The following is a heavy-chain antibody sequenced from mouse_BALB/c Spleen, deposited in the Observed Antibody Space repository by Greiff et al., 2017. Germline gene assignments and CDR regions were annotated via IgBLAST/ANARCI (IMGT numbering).Heavy chain of an antibody. V-gene: IGHV1-69*02. CDR1: GYTFTSYW. CDR2: IDPSDSET. CDR3: ARGDGRNYAMDY. D-gene: IGHD1-1*01. J-gene: IGHJ4*01. Sequence: QVQLKQPGAELVKPGAPVKLSCKASGYTFTSYWMNWVKQRPGRGLEWIGRIDPSDSETHYNQKFKDKATLTVDKSSSTAYIQLSSLTSEDSAVYYCARGDGRNYAMDYWGQGTSVTVSS.